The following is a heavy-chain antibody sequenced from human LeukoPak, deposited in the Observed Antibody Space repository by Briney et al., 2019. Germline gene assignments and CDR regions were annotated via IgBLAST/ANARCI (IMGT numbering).Heavy chain of an antibody. Sequence: GGSLSLSCAASGFTVITNDMTWVRQAPGKGLEWVSVLYSDGNTKDADSVQGRFTISRDNSKNTLYLEMNSLSPDDTAVYYCARGVEPLAANTLAYWGQGTLVTVSS. CDR3: ARGVEPLAANTLAY. J-gene: IGHJ4*02. CDR1: GFTVITND. D-gene: IGHD1-14*01. CDR2: LYSDGNT. V-gene: IGHV3-53*01.